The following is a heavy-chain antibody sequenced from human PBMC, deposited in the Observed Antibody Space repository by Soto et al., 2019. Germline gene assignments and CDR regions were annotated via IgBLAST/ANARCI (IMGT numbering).Heavy chain of an antibody. CDR3: ARAGTYWNVRWLGPDYYGMDV. D-gene: IGHD1-1*01. CDR1: GFTFSSYG. J-gene: IGHJ6*02. V-gene: IGHV3-33*01. CDR2: IWYDGSNK. Sequence: QVQLVESGGGVVQPGRSLRLSCAASGFTFSSYGMHWVRQAPGKGLEWVAVIWYDGSNKYYADSVKGGLTISRNNSRNTLYLQMNSLRAEDTAVYYCARAGTYWNVRWLGPDYYGMDVWGQGTTVTVSS.